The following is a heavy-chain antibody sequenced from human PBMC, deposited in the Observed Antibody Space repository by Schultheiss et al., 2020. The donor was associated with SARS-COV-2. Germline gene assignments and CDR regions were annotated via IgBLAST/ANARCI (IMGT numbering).Heavy chain of an antibody. CDR1: GFTFSSYA. J-gene: IGHJ4*02. V-gene: IGHV3-23*01. Sequence: GGSLRLSCAASGFTFSSYAMSWVRQAPGKGLEWVSAISGSGGSTYYADSVKGRFTISRDNSKNTLYLQMNSLRAEDTAVYYSAKDRVSGSGWRHYYFDYWGQGTVVTVAS. CDR2: ISGSGGST. D-gene: IGHD6-19*01. CDR3: AKDRVSGSGWRHYYFDY.